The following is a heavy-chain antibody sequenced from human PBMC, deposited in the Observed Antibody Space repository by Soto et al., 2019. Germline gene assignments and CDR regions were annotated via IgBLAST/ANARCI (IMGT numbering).Heavy chain of an antibody. CDR3: ARAITMVRGGLGY. Sequence: QVQLQQWGAGLLKPSETLSLTCAVYGGSFSGYYWSWIRQPPGKGLEWIGEINHSGSTNYNPSLKSRVTISVDTSKNQFSLKLSSVTAADTAVYYCARAITMVRGGLGYWGQGTLVTVSS. CDR2: INHSGST. J-gene: IGHJ4*02. CDR1: GGSFSGYY. V-gene: IGHV4-34*01. D-gene: IGHD3-10*01.